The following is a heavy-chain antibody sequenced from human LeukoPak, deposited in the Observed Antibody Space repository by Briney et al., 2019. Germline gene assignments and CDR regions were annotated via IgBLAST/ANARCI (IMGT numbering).Heavy chain of an antibody. D-gene: IGHD3-22*01. CDR3: AREFEYYYDSSVHFDY. CDR1: GFTFSSYW. Sequence: GGSLRLSCTTSGFTFSSYWMNWVRQAPGKGLEWVSSISSSSSYIYYADSVKGRFTISRDNAKNSLYLQMNSLRAEDTAVYYCAREFEYYYDSSVHFDYWGQGTLVTVSS. CDR2: ISSSSSYI. V-gene: IGHV3-21*01. J-gene: IGHJ4*02.